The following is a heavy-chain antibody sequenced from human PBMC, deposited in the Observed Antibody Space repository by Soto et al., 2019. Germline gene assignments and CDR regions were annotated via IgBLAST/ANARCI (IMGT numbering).Heavy chain of an antibody. V-gene: IGHV3-23*01. Sequence: EVQLLESGGGLVQPGGSLRLSCAASGFTFSSYAMSWVRQAPGKGLEWVSAISGSGGSTYYADSVKGRFTISRDNSKNTLYLQMNSLRAEDTAVYYCAKLAGTVEDYYYYGMDVWGQGTTVTVSS. CDR1: GFTFSSYA. J-gene: IGHJ6*02. CDR2: ISGSGGST. D-gene: IGHD4-4*01. CDR3: AKLAGTVEDYYYYGMDV.